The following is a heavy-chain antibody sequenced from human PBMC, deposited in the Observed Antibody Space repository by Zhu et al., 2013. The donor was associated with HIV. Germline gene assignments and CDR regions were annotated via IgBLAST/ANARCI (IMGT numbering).Heavy chain of an antibody. Sequence: QVQLVQSGAEVKKPGASVKVSCKASGYTFSFYGITWVRQAPGQGLEWMGWISTYNGNTNYAQKLQGRVTMTTDTSTSTAYMELRSLRADDTAVYYCARASTNSIFGVVIYHGMDVWGQGTTVTVSS. V-gene: IGHV1-18*04. CDR3: ARASTNSIFGVVIYHGMDV. J-gene: IGHJ6*02. CDR2: ISTYNGNT. CDR1: GYTFSFYG. D-gene: IGHD3-3*01.